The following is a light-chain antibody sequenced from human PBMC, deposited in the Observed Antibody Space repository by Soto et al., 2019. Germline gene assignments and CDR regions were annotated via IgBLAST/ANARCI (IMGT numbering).Light chain of an antibody. J-gene: IGLJ1*01. CDR3: SSYTSSNTLYV. Sequence: QSALTHPASVSGSPGQSITISCTGTSSDVGGYNYVSWYQQYPGKAPKLIIYEVTNRPSGVSNRFSGSKSGNTASLTISGLQAEDEADYYCSSYTSSNTLYVFAAGTKVTVL. CDR1: SSDVGGYNY. CDR2: EVT. V-gene: IGLV2-14*01.